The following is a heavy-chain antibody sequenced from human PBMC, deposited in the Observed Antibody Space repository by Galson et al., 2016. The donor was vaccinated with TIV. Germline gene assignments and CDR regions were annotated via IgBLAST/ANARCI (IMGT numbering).Heavy chain of an antibody. V-gene: IGHV3-30*18. CDR2: ISFDGNIE. CDR3: AKTRDSTSRYSVDS. D-gene: IGHD2/OR15-2a*01. CDR1: GFTFRSFA. Sequence: SLRLSCAATGFTFRSFAMHWVRRAPGKGLEWMAVISFDGNIENYAESVKGRFSISRNNSKNTLYLEMNSLRVDDTAVYYCAKTRDSTSRYSVDSWGHGTLVTVSS. J-gene: IGHJ5*01.